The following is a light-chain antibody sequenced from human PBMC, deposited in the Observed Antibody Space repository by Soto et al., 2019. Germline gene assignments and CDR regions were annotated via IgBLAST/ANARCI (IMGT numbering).Light chain of an antibody. CDR1: QSIAIY. CDR2: AAS. Sequence: DIQMTQSPVSLSASVGDRVPINCRASQSIAIYLNWYQQTPGRAPKRLIYAASTLQSGVPLRFSGSGSGTECTLTISSLQPEDFATYYCQQTYSFPQTLGPGTKVDIK. V-gene: IGKV1-39*01. J-gene: IGKJ1*01. CDR3: QQTYSFPQT.